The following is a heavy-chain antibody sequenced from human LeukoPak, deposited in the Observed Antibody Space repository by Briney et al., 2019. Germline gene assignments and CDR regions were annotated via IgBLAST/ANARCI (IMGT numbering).Heavy chain of an antibody. J-gene: IGHJ4*02. D-gene: IGHD3-9*01. CDR2: INHSGST. CDR1: GGSFSGYY. CDR3: ARGKRYLDWFHHVGKYYFDY. Sequence: SETLSLTCAVYGGSFSGYYWSWIRQPPGKGLEWIGEINHSGSTNYNPSLKSRVTISVDTSKNQFSLKLSSVTAADTAVYYCARGKRYLDWFHHVGKYYFDYWGQGTLVTVSS. V-gene: IGHV4-34*01.